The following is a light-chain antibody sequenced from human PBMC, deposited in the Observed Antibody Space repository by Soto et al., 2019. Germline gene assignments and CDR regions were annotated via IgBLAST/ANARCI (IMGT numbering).Light chain of an antibody. CDR2: GAS. J-gene: IGKJ4*01. CDR3: QQYGSSPPTT. CDR1: QSVSSSY. Sequence: EIVLTQSPGTLPLSPGERATLSCRASQSVSSSYLAWYQQKPGQAPRLLIYGASSRATGIPDRFSGSGSGTDFTLTISRLEPEDFAVYYCQQYGSSPPTTFGGGTKVEIK. V-gene: IGKV3-20*01.